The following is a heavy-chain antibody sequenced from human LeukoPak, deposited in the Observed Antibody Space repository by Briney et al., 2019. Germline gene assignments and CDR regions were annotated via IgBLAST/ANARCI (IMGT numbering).Heavy chain of an antibody. CDR2: INHSGST. V-gene: IGHV4-34*01. Sequence: SEALSLTCAVYGGSFSGYYWSWIRQPPGKGLEWIGEINHSGSTNYNPSLKSRVTISVDTSKNQFSLRLSSVTAADTAVYYCARHKPPGERSFDYWGQGTLVTVSS. D-gene: IGHD1-1*01. CDR1: GGSFSGYY. CDR3: ARHKPPGERSFDY. J-gene: IGHJ4*02.